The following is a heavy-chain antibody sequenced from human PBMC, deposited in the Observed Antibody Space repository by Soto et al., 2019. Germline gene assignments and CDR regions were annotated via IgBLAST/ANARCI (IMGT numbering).Heavy chain of an antibody. Sequence: SVKVSCKASGGTFSSYAISWVRQAPGQGLEWMGGIIPIFGTANYAQKFQGRVTITADESTSTAYMELSSLRSEDTAVYYCARSGDDFWSGYYGNYYYYGMDVWGQGTTVTVSS. J-gene: IGHJ6*02. CDR3: ARSGDDFWSGYYGNYYYYGMDV. D-gene: IGHD3-3*01. V-gene: IGHV1-69*13. CDR2: IIPIFGTA. CDR1: GGTFSSYA.